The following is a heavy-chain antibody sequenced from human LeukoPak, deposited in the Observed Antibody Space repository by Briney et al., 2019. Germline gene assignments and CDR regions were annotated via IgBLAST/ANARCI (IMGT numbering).Heavy chain of an antibody. CDR3: ARADYDFWSGYYMGIDY. Sequence: GGSLRLSCAASGFTFSSYSMNWVRQAPGKGLEWVSYISSSSSTIYYADSVKGRFTISRDNAKNSLYLQMNSLRDEDTAVYYCARADYDFWSGYYMGIDYWGQGTLVTVSS. D-gene: IGHD3-3*01. CDR2: ISSSSSTI. V-gene: IGHV3-48*02. J-gene: IGHJ4*02. CDR1: GFTFSSYS.